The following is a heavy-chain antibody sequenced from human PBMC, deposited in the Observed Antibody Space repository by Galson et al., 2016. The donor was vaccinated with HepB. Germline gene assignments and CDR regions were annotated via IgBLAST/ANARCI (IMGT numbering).Heavy chain of an antibody. D-gene: IGHD3-10*01. V-gene: IGHV3-30*18. CDR3: AKAKLWFGELLPGD. J-gene: IGHJ3*01. CDR2: ISHDGRKK. CDR1: GLRFSSYG. Sequence: SLRLSCAASGLRFSSYGMHWVRQAPGKGLEWVAVISHDGRKKYYGDSVQGRFTISRDNSKNTLYLQMNSLRAEDTAVYYCAKAKLWFGELLPGDWGQGQWSPSLQ.